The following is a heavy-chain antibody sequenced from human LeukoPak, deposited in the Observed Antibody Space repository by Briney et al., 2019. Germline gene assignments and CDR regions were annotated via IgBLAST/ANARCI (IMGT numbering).Heavy chain of an antibody. D-gene: IGHD6-19*01. CDR1: GFTFTDAW. Sequence: PGGSLRLSCAASGFTFTDAWMSWVRQAPGKGLEWVAMISYDGNEKYYADSVKGRLTISRDNSKNTLYLQMNSLTTEDTAIYYCAKDWGASGWYNWFDPWGQGTQVTVSS. V-gene: IGHV3-30*18. CDR2: ISYDGNEK. J-gene: IGHJ5*02. CDR3: AKDWGASGWYNWFDP.